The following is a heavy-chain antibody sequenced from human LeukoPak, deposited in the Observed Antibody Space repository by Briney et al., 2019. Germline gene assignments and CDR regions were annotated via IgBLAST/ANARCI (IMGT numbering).Heavy chain of an antibody. Sequence: ASVKVSCKASGGTFSSYAISWVRQAPGQGLEWMGGIIPIFGTANCAQKFQGRVTITTDESTSTAYMELSSLRSEDTAVYYCARLFYSYGRYYFDYWGQGTLVTVSS. CDR1: GGTFSSYA. CDR3: ARLFYSYGRYYFDY. D-gene: IGHD5-18*01. J-gene: IGHJ4*02. CDR2: IIPIFGTA. V-gene: IGHV1-69*05.